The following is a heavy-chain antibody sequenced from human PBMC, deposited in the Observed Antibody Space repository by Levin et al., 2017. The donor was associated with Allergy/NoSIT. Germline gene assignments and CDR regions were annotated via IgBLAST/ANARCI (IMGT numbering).Heavy chain of an antibody. CDR2: ISAYNGNT. J-gene: IGHJ6*02. D-gene: IGHD3-22*01. CDR3: ARVNYYDSSGYKSYYYYGMDG. CDR1: GYTFTSYG. V-gene: IGHV1-18*01. Sequence: WASVKVSCKASGYTFTSYGISWVRQAPGQGLEWMGWISAYNGNTKYAQKLQGRVTMTTDTSTSTAYMELRSLRSDDTAVYYCARVNYYDSSGYKSYYYYGMDGWGQGTTVTVSS.